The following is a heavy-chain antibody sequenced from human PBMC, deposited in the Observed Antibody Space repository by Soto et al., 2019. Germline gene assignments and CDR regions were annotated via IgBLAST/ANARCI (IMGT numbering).Heavy chain of an antibody. CDR2: FDPEDGET. CDR3: ATDYYSDSSGYPSSEFDY. V-gene: IGHV1-24*01. CDR1: GYTLTELS. D-gene: IGHD3-22*01. Sequence: ASVKVSCKVSGYTLTELSMHWMRQAPGKGLEWMGGFDPEDGETIYAQKFQGKVTMTEDTSTDTAYMELSSLRSEDTAVYYCATDYYSDSSGYPSSEFDYWGQGTLVTVSS. J-gene: IGHJ4*02.